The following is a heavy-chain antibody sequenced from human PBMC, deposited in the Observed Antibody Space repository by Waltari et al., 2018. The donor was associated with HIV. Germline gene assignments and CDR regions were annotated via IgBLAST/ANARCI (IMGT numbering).Heavy chain of an antibody. V-gene: IGHV3-23*01. CDR2: ISGSGDSP. Sequence: QLLESGGGLVQPGGSLRLSCAASGFTFTNYAMTWVRQAPGKGLEWVSSISGSGDSPYFADSVKGRFTLSRDNSKNTLFLQMNSLRVEDTAVYFCAKGEGRITIFGVDDAFDIWGQGTMVTVSS. D-gene: IGHD3-3*01. J-gene: IGHJ3*02. CDR1: GFTFTNYA. CDR3: AKGEGRITIFGVDDAFDI.